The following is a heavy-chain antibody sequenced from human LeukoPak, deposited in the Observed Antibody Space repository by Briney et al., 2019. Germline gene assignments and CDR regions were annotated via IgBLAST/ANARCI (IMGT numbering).Heavy chain of an antibody. J-gene: IGHJ4*02. V-gene: IGHV4-59*01. CDR1: GGSISSYY. D-gene: IGHD3-22*01. CDR2: IYYSGST. Sequence: SETLSLTCTVSGGSISSYYWSWIRQPPGKGLEWIGYIYYSGSTNYNPSLKGRVTISVDTSKNQFSLKLSSVTAADTAVYYCARVYDSSGHFDYWGQGTLVTVSS. CDR3: ARVYDSSGHFDY.